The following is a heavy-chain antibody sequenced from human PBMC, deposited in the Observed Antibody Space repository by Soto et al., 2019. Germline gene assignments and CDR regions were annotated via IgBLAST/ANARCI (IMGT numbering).Heavy chain of an antibody. J-gene: IGHJ4*02. D-gene: IGHD3-22*01. Sequence: SETLSLTCSVSGGSISDYYWSWVRQTPGKGLEWIGYIYYGWNTNYNPSLKSRVTISVDTSKNQFSLKLISVTAADTAVYYCARDREYYESSGLYFDYWGQGTLVTVSS. CDR3: ARDREYYESSGLYFDY. CDR1: GGSISDYY. CDR2: IYYGWNT. V-gene: IGHV4-59*01.